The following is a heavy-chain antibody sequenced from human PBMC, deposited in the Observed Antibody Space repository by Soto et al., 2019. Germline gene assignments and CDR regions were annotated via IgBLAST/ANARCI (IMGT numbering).Heavy chain of an antibody. CDR1: GGSISSYY. CDR3: ARHVAHTGDYVHFDY. CDR2: IYYSGST. J-gene: IGHJ4*02. Sequence: SETLSVTCTVSGGSISSYYWSWIRQPPGKGLEWIGYIYYSGSTNYNPSLKSRVTISVDTSKNQFSLKLSSVTAADTAVYYCARHVAHTGDYVHFDYWGQGTLVTVSS. D-gene: IGHD4-17*01. V-gene: IGHV4-59*08.